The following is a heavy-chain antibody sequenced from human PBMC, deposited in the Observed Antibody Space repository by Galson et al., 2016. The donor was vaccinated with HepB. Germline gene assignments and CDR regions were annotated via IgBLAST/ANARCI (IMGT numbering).Heavy chain of an antibody. J-gene: IGHJ4*02. CDR1: GYSFTGYY. Sequence: SVKVSCKASGYSFTGYYIHWVRQAPGQGLEWMGWINPNSGGTNYAQKFQGRVTMTRDTPTNTAYMELSRLRPDDTAVYYCARVLYYYDSSGYPNFWGQGSLVTVSS. V-gene: IGHV1-2*02. CDR3: ARVLYYYDSSGYPNF. D-gene: IGHD3-22*01. CDR2: INPNSGGT.